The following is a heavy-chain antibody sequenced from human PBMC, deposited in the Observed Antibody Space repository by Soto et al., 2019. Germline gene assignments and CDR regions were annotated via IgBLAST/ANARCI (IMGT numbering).Heavy chain of an antibody. CDR3: AKARHYYYYGMDV. CDR2: ISYDGSNK. Sequence: GGSLRLSCAASGFTFSSYGMHWVRQAPGKGLEWVAVISYDGSNKYYADSVKGRFTISRDNSKNTLYLQMNSLRAEDTAVFYCAKARHYYYYGMDVWGQGTTVTVSS. V-gene: IGHV3-30*18. J-gene: IGHJ6*02. CDR1: GFTFSSYG.